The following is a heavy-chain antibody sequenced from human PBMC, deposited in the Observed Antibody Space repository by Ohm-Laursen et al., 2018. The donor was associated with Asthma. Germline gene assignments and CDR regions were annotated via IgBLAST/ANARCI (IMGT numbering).Heavy chain of an antibody. J-gene: IGHJ4*02. CDR3: ASNSGSYSLDY. V-gene: IGHV3-21*01. CDR1: GYTFSRYS. CDR2: ISTASTFI. D-gene: IGHD1-26*01. Sequence: SLRLSCAASGYTFSRYSIHWIRQAPGKGLEWVASISTASTFIYYADSVRGRFTTSRDNARNSLYLQMNSLRAEDTAVYYCASNSGSYSLDYWGQGTLVTVSS.